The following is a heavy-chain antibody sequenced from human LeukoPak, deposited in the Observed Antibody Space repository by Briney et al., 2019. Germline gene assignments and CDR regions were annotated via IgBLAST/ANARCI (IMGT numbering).Heavy chain of an antibody. CDR1: GGTFSSYA. V-gene: IGHV1-69*05. J-gene: IGHJ4*02. CDR3: ARGIGWEPHY. CDR2: IIPIFGTA. Sequence: SVKVSCRASGGTFSSYAISWVRQAPGQGLEWMGRIIPIFGTANYAQKFQGRVTITTDESTSTAYMELSSLRSEDTAVYYCARGIGWEPHYWGQGTLVTVSS. D-gene: IGHD1-26*01.